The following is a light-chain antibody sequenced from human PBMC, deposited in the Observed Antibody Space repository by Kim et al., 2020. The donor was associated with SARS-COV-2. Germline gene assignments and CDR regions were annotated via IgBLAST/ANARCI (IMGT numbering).Light chain of an antibody. CDR3: LLSYSGARV. V-gene: IGLV7-46*01. J-gene: IGLJ3*02. CDR1: TGAVTSGHY. CDR2: HTS. Sequence: QAVVTQEPSLIVSPGGTVTLTCGSSTGAVTSGHYPYWFQQNPGQAPRTLIYHTSNKQSWTPARFSGSLVGGKAALTLSGAQPEDEAEYSCLLSYSGARVFGGGTKVTVL.